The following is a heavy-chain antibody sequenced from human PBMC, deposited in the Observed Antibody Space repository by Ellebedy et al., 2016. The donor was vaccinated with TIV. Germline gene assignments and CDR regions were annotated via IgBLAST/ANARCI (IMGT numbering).Heavy chain of an antibody. CDR3: TRRGSGSRNWFDP. V-gene: IGHV1-3*01. Sequence: ASVKVSCKASGYTFTTHAIHWVRQAPGHRLEWMEWINAGNGDTKYSQKFQGRVTITRDTSARIAYMELSSLRSEDTAVYYFTRRGSGSRNWFDPWGQGTLVTVSS. D-gene: IGHD3-10*01. J-gene: IGHJ5*02. CDR2: INAGNGDT. CDR1: GYTFTTHA.